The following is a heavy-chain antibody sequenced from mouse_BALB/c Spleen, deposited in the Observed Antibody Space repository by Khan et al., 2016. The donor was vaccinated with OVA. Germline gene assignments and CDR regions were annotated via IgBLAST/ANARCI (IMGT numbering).Heavy chain of an antibody. CDR3: ASLYGNEDN. D-gene: IGHD2-1*01. CDR1: GFSLTNYG. Sequence: QVQLKQSGPGLVAPSQSLSITCTVSGFSLTNYGVHWLRQPPGKGLEWLGVIWAGGSTNYNSALMSRLSISKDNSKGQVFLKMNSLQTDDTAMYYFASLYGNEDNWGQGTLVTVSS. V-gene: IGHV2-9*02. CDR2: IWAGGST. J-gene: IGHJ3*01.